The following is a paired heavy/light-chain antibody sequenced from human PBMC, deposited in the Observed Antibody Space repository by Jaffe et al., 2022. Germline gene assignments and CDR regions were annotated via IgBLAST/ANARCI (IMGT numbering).Light chain of an antibody. CDR3: QQYYSYQYT. J-gene: IGKJ2*01. CDR1: QGISSY. Sequence: AIRMTQSPSSLSASTGDRVTITCRASQGISSYLAWYQQKPGKAPKLLIYAASTLQSGVPSRFSGSGSGTDFTLTISCLQSEDFATYYCQQYYSYQYTFGQGTKLEIK. CDR2: AAS. V-gene: IGKV1-8*01.
Heavy chain of an antibody. Sequence: EVQLLESGGGLVQPGGSLRLSCAASGFTFSSYAMSWVRQAPGKGLEWVSAISGSGGSTYYADSVKGRFTISRDNSKNTLYLQMNSLRAEDTAVYYCAKEVAIPLIFDYWGQGTLVTVSS. CDR1: GFTFSSYA. V-gene: IGHV3-23*01. J-gene: IGHJ4*02. CDR3: AKEVAIPLIFDY. D-gene: IGHD2-21*01. CDR2: ISGSGGST.